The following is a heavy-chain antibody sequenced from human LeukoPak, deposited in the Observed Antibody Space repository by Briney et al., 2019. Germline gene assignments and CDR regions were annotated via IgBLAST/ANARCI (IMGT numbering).Heavy chain of an antibody. J-gene: IGHJ4*02. CDR1: GFTFSNYG. V-gene: IGHV3-30*02. CDR2: IRYDGTNK. D-gene: IGHD3-22*01. Sequence: GGSLRLSCAASGFTFSNYGMHWVRQAPGKGLEWVAFIRYDGTNKYYADSVKGRFTISRDNSKNTLYLQMNSLRAEDTALYYCAKDTYDSSGYYRRFDYWGQGTLVTVSS. CDR3: AKDTYDSSGYYRRFDY.